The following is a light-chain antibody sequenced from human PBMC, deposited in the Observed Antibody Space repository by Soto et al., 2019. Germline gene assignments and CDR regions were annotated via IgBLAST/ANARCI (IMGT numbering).Light chain of an antibody. V-gene: IGKV2-28*01. CDR3: MQAQQTPRT. CDR1: QSLLRNNGRNY. Sequence: DIVMTQSPLSLSVSPGEPASISCTSSQSLLRNNGRNYLDWYVQKPGQSPQLLIYLGSTRASGVPDRFRVIGSGADFTLIISRVEAADVGVYFCMQAQQTPRTFGGGTKVEIK. J-gene: IGKJ4*01. CDR2: LGS.